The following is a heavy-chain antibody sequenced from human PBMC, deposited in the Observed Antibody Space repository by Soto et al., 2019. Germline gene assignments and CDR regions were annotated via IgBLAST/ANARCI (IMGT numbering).Heavy chain of an antibody. CDR2: TIPMFATA. V-gene: IGHV1-69*13. D-gene: IGHD6-19*01. CDR1: GGSFSNYI. CDR3: ARGLFGQQWLVGFDT. J-gene: IGHJ4*02. Sequence: SVKVSCKASGGSFSNYIFAWVRKAPGQGLEWMGGTIPMFATAQYAQKLQGRVTITADESTSTVYMDLTSLRSDDTAVYYCARGLFGQQWLVGFDTWGQGTLVTVSS.